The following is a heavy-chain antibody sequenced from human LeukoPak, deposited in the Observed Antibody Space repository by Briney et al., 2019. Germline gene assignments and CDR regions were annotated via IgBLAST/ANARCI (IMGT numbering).Heavy chain of an antibody. D-gene: IGHD6-19*01. Sequence: GGSLRLSCAASGFTFSSYAMSWVRQAPGKGLEWVSVISDSGGSTYYADSVKGRFTISRDNSKNTLYLQMNSLRAEDTAMYYCARDSAYSSGWYDYFDYWGQGTLVTVSS. V-gene: IGHV3-23*01. CDR2: ISDSGGST. CDR1: GFTFSSYA. J-gene: IGHJ4*02. CDR3: ARDSAYSSGWYDYFDY.